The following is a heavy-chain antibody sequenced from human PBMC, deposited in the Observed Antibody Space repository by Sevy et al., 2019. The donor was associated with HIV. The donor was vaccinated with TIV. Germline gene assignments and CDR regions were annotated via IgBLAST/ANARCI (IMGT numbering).Heavy chain of an antibody. Sequence: ASVKVSCKTSGYMFSDYFIYWVRQAPGQGLECMGWLSPHSGDTKYAQKFQGRVTMTRDTSISTAYMELTTLRSDDTAVYYCAREVGSSDKKSYYFDFWGQGTLVTVSS. CDR2: LSPHSGDT. CDR1: GYMFSDYF. D-gene: IGHD1-26*01. V-gene: IGHV1-2*02. CDR3: AREVGSSDKKSYYFDF. J-gene: IGHJ4*02.